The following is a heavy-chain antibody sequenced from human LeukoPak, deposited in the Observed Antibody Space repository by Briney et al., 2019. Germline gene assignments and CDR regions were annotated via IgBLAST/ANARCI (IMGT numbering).Heavy chain of an antibody. D-gene: IGHD6-6*01. J-gene: IGHJ4*02. CDR2: ISFDGGYQ. CDR3: ANGLLRSLAAPEFDY. V-gene: IGHV3-30*18. CDR1: EFTLNIYD. Sequence: PGGSLILSCAASEFTLNIYDMHWVRQAPGKGLEWVAGISFDGGYQSYANSVRGRFTSSRDNSKNTLYLEMSNLIPEDTAVYYCANGLLRSLAAPEFDYWGQGTLVTVSS.